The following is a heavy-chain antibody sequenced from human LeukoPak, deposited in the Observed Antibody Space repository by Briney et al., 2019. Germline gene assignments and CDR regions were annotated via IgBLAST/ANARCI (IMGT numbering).Heavy chain of an antibody. CDR1: GYTFTGYY. CDR3: ARAVTMVRGVNRPFDY. Sequence: GASVKVSCKASGYTFTGYYMHWVRQAPGQGLEWMGWINPNSGGTNYAQKFQGRVTMTRDTSISTAYMELSRLRSDDTAVYYCARAVTMVRGVNRPFDYWGQGTLVTVSS. J-gene: IGHJ4*02. V-gene: IGHV1-2*02. CDR2: INPNSGGT. D-gene: IGHD3-10*01.